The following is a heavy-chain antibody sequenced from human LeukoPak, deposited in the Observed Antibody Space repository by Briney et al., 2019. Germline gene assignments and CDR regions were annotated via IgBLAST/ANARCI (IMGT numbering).Heavy chain of an antibody. Sequence: GGSLRLSCVVSGFPFSSYWMTWVRQAPGKGLEWVANIKQDGSKKSYVDSVKGRFTISRDNAKNSLYLQMNSLRAEDTAIYYRTRVGYIDEGIDYWGQGTLVTVSS. V-gene: IGHV3-7*04. J-gene: IGHJ4*02. CDR1: GFPFSSYW. CDR2: IKQDGSKK. CDR3: TRVGYIDEGIDY. D-gene: IGHD5-24*01.